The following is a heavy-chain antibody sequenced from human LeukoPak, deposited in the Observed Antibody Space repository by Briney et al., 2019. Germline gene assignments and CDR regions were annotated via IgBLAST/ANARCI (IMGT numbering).Heavy chain of an antibody. J-gene: IGHJ4*02. Sequence: SETLSLTCAVYGGSFSGYYWSWIRQPPGKGLEWIGEINHSGSTNYNPSLKSRVTISVDTSKNQFSLKLSSVTAADTAAYYCARGRSYGSPFVGYWGQGTLVTVSS. V-gene: IGHV4-34*01. CDR2: INHSGST. D-gene: IGHD5-18*01. CDR3: ARGRSYGSPFVGY. CDR1: GGSFSGYY.